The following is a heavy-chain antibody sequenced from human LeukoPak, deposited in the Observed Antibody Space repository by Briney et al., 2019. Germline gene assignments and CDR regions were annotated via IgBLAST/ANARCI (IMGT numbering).Heavy chain of an antibody. D-gene: IGHD6-25*01. J-gene: IGHJ3*02. CDR3: ARALKPYGSSGTTYAFDI. V-gene: IGHV3-21*06. Sequence: NPGGSLRLSCAASGFTFSSHSMTWVRQAPGKGLEWVSSISSSSNYIYYADSVKGRFTISRDNAKNSVSLQMNSLRAEDTAVCYCARALKPYGSSGTTYAFDIWGQGTMVTVSS. CDR1: GFTFSSHS. CDR2: ISSSSNYI.